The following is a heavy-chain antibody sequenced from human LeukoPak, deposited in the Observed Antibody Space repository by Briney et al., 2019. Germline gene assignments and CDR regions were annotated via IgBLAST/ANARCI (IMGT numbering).Heavy chain of an antibody. J-gene: IGHJ4*02. CDR2: IYSGGST. Sequence: PGGSLRLSCAASGFTFSSYNMNWVRQAPGKGLEGVSVIYSGGSTYYADSVKGRFTISRDNSKNTLYLQMNSLRAEDTAVYYCARGGYDSSGYYSPLDYWGQGTLVTVSS. CDR3: ARGGYDSSGYYSPLDY. D-gene: IGHD3-22*01. CDR1: GFTFSSYN. V-gene: IGHV3-66*01.